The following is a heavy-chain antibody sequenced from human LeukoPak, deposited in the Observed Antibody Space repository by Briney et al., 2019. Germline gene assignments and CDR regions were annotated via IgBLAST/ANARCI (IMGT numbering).Heavy chain of an antibody. CDR3: ARDRYYYGSGSYFDY. Sequence: SETLSHTCTVSGGSISSYYWSWIRQPPGKGLEWIGYIYYSGSTNYNPSLKSRVTISVDTSKNQFSLKLSSVTAADTAVYYCARDRYYYGSGSYFDYWGQGTLVTVSS. CDR1: GGSISSYY. D-gene: IGHD3-10*01. CDR2: IYYSGST. V-gene: IGHV4-59*01. J-gene: IGHJ4*02.